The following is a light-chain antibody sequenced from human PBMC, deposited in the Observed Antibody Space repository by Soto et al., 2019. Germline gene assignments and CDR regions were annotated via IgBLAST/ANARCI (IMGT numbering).Light chain of an antibody. V-gene: IGLV2-14*01. CDR1: SSDVGAYNY. CDR3: SSYTSTSTPV. Sequence: QSALTQPASVSGSPGQSITISCTGTSSDVGAYNYVSWYQQNPGKAPQLMIYEVSNRPSGVSNRFAGSKSGNTASLTISGLQAEDEADYYCSSYTSTSTPVFGGGTKLTV. J-gene: IGLJ3*02. CDR2: EVS.